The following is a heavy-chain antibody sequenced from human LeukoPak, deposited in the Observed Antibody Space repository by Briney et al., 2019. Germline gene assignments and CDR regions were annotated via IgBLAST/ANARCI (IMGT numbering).Heavy chain of an antibody. CDR1: GGTFSSYA. CDR3: ARAYDSSGYYYPAFDI. V-gene: IGHV1-69*13. J-gene: IGHJ3*02. Sequence: SVKVSCKASGGTFSSYAISWVRQPPGQGLEWMGGIIPIFGTANYAQKFQGRVTITADESTSTAYMELSSLRSEDTAVYYCARAYDSSGYYYPAFDIWGQGTMVTVSS. CDR2: IIPIFGTA. D-gene: IGHD3-22*01.